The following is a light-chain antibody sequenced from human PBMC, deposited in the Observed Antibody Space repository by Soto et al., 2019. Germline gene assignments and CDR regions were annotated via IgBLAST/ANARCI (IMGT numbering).Light chain of an antibody. CDR1: QSVSSSY. CDR2: GAS. Sequence: EIVLTQSPGTLSLSPGERATLSCRASQSVSSSYLAWYQQKPGQAPRLLIYGASSRATGIPDRFSGSGSGTDFTLTISRREPEDFAVYYCQQYGISPGGTFGQGTKLEIK. J-gene: IGKJ2*01. CDR3: QQYGISPGGT. V-gene: IGKV3-20*01.